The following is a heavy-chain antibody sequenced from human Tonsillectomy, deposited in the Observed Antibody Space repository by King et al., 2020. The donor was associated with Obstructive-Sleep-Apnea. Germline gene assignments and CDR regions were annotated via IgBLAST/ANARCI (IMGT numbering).Heavy chain of an antibody. CDR2: ISYDGSNK. V-gene: IGHV3-30*04. D-gene: IGHD3-10*01. Sequence: VQLVESGGGVVQPGRSLRLSCAVSGFTFSNYAMHWVRQAPGKGLEWVAFISYDGSNKCYADSVKGRFTISRDNSKNTLYLQMNSLRTEDTAVYYCAREAPSPYDSGSSFDYWGQGTLVTVSS. CDR3: AREAPSPYDSGSSFDY. CDR1: GFTFSNYA. J-gene: IGHJ4*02.